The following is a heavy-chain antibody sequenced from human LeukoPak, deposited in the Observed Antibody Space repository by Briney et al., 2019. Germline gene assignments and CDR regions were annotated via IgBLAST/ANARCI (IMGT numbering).Heavy chain of an antibody. CDR1: GGSISSYY. D-gene: IGHD3-22*01. V-gene: IGHV4-59*01. CDR3: ARRYYDTSGYYYFDY. CDR2: SFHSGST. J-gene: IGHJ4*02. Sequence: SETLSLTCTVSGGSISSYYWSWIRQPPGKGLEWIGYSFHSGSTNYNPSLKSRVTISVDTSKNQFSLKLSSVTAADTAVYYCARRYYDTSGYYYFDYWGQGTLVTVSS.